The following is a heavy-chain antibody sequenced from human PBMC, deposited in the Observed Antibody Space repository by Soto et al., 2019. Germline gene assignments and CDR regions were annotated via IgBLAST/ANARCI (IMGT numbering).Heavy chain of an antibody. V-gene: IGHV3-23*01. Sequence: EVQLLESGGGLVQPGGSLRLSCAASGFTFSSYAMSWVRQAPGKGLEWVSAISGSGGSTYYVDSVKGRFTISRDNSKNTLYMKMNSLRAEDTAVYYCAKEGSSSHGVTWFDPWGQGTLVTVSS. D-gene: IGHD6-13*01. CDR3: AKEGSSSHGVTWFDP. CDR2: ISGSGGST. CDR1: GFTFSSYA. J-gene: IGHJ5*02.